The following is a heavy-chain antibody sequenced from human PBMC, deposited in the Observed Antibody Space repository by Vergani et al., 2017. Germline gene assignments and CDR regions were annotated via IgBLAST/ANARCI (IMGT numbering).Heavy chain of an antibody. Sequence: QLQLQESGPGLVKPSETLSLTCTVSGGSISSSSYYWGWIRQPPGKGLEWIGSIYYSGSTYYNPSLKSRVTISVDTSKNQFSLKLGSVTAADTAVYYCARDSGDYYYFDYWGQGTLVTVSS. CDR2: IYYSGST. J-gene: IGHJ4*02. V-gene: IGHV4-39*07. D-gene: IGHD4-17*01. CDR1: GGSISSSSYY. CDR3: ARDSGDYYYFDY.